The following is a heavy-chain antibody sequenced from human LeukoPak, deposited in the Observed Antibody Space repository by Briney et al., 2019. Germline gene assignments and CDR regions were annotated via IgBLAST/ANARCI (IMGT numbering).Heavy chain of an antibody. CDR3: ARDQVYFGSGTYPPDY. CDR1: GFTFNKNY. J-gene: IGHJ4*02. D-gene: IGHD3-10*01. Sequence: GGSLRLSCAASGFTFNKNYMHWVRQTPGKGLEGVAVISYDGRNKYYADSVKGRFTISRDNSKNTLYLQINRLRAEDTAVYYCARDQVYFGSGTYPPDYWGQGTLVTVSS. V-gene: IGHV3-30*03. CDR2: ISYDGRNK.